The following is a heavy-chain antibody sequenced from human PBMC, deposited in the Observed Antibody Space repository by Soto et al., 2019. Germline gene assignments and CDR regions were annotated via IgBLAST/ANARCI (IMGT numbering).Heavy chain of an antibody. J-gene: IGHJ4*02. CDR3: ARGSGTSSISHN. CDR1: GFTFSSYA. V-gene: IGHV3-23*01. D-gene: IGHD1-1*01. CDR2: IRQSGSHT. Sequence: GGSLRLCCAASGFTFSSYAMSWVRQAPGKGLEWVSDIRQSGSHTYYADSVKGRFTISRDNTKNSLYLQMNSLRAEDTAVYYCARGSGTSSISHNSGQGPLVTVS.